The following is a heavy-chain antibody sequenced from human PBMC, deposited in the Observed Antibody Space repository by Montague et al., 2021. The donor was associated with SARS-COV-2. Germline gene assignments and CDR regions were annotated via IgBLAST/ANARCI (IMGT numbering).Heavy chain of an antibody. CDR1: GGSISSSSYY. D-gene: IGHD2-8*01. CDR3: ATSRLRVLVLIVNAHDSFDI. J-gene: IGHJ3*02. V-gene: IGHV4-39*01. Sequence: SETLSLTCTVYGGSISSSSYYWGRLRPRPGKGLEWVRSITYRGSTYYNPNLKSRVTTYVDRSKHQFSLKLSSVTAAVTAVYSCATSRLRVLVLIVNAHDSFDIWGQGTLVTVSS. CDR2: ITYRGST.